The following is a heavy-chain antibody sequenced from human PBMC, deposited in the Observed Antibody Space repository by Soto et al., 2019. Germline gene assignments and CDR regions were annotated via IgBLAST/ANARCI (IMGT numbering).Heavy chain of an antibody. CDR2: MHTGGST. CDR3: ARGVNDDS. D-gene: IGHD1-1*01. V-gene: IGHV3-53*01. J-gene: IGHJ4*02. CDR1: GFSVGGNP. Sequence: VKLVQSGGSLVQPGGSLRLSCAASGFSVGGNPVTWVRQAPGKGLEWVAVMHTGGSTFYADSVEGRFTISRDNSKNTVFLQMNRLSVGDTAIYFCARGVNDDSWGQGTRVTVSS.